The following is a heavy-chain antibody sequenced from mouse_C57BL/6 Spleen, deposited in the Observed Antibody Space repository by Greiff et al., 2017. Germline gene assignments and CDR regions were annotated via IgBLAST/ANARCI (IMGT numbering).Heavy chain of an antibody. J-gene: IGHJ3*01. CDR3: ARVYDYDGGGFAY. D-gene: IGHD2-4*01. CDR1: GYSITSGYY. Sequence: VQLQQSGPGLVKPSQSLSLTCSVTGYSITSGYYWNWIRQFPGNKLEWMGYISYDGSNNYNPSLKNRISITRDTSKNQFFLKLNSVTTEDTATYYCARVYDYDGGGFAYWGQGTLVTVSA. V-gene: IGHV3-6*01. CDR2: ISYDGSN.